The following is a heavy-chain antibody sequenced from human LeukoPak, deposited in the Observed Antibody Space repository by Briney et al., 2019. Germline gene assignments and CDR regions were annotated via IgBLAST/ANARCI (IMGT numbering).Heavy chain of an antibody. CDR2: IRAYNGNT. CDR3: ARVLLGFGWFDP. J-gene: IGHJ5*02. V-gene: IGHV1-18*01. Sequence: ASVKVSCKASGYTFTSYGISWVRQAPGQGLEWMGWIRAYNGNTNYAQKLQGRVTMTTDTSTSTAYMELRSLRSDDTAVYYCARVLLGFGWFDPWGQGTLVTVSS. CDR1: GYTFTSYG. D-gene: IGHD3-10*02.